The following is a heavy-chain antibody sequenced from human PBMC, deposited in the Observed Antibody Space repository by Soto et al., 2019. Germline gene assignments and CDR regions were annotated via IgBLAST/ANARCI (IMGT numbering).Heavy chain of an antibody. CDR3: ARGGSSSSVSYYYYYYGMDV. D-gene: IGHD6-6*01. V-gene: IGHV3-33*01. CDR1: GYTFSSYG. CDR2: IWYDGSNK. Sequence: QVQLVQSGSELKKPGASVKVSCKASGYTFSSYGMHWVRQAPGKGLEWVAVIWYDGSNKYYADSVKGRFTISRDNSKNTLYLQMNSLRAEDTAVYYCARGGSSSSVSYYYYYYGMDVWGQGTTVTVSS. J-gene: IGHJ6*02.